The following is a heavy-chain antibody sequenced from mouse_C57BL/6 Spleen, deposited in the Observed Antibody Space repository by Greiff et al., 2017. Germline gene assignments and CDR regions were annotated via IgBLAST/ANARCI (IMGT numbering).Heavy chain of an antibody. CDR3: TRSDSSGYVWFAY. D-gene: IGHD3-2*02. CDR2: IYPGNSDT. CDR1: GYTFTSYW. V-gene: IGHV1-5*01. Sequence: VQLQQSGTVLARPGASVKMSCKTSGYTFTSYWMHWVKQRPGQGLEWIGAIYPGNSDTSYNQKFKGKAKLTAVTSASTAYMELSSLTNEDSAVYYCTRSDSSGYVWFAYWGQGTLVTVSA. J-gene: IGHJ3*01.